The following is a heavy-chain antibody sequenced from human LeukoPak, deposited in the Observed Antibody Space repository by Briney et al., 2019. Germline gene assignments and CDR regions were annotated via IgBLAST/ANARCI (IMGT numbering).Heavy chain of an antibody. V-gene: IGHV4-34*01. CDR1: GFTFSSYA. Sequence: GSLRLSCAASGFTFSSYAMSWIRQPPGKGLEWIGQINHSGSTNYNPSLKSRVTISVDTSKNQLSLKLSSVTAADTAVYYCARGRGTYYYGSGSYSNRQSDPWGQGTLVTVSS. J-gene: IGHJ5*02. CDR2: INHSGST. D-gene: IGHD3-10*01. CDR3: ARGRGTYYYGSGSYSNRQSDP.